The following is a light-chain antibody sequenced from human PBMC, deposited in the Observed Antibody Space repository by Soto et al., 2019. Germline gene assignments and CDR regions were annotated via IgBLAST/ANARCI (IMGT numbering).Light chain of an antibody. CDR3: QQYNNSPPWT. CDR1: QSVSNN. J-gene: IGKJ1*01. V-gene: IGKV3-15*01. CDR2: GAS. Sequence: EIVMTQSPATLSVSPGERATLSCRASQSVSNNLAWYQQKPGQAPRLLIYGASTRATGIPARFSGSGSGTEFTLTISGMQSEDFAVYYCQQYNNSPPWTLGQGTKVDIK.